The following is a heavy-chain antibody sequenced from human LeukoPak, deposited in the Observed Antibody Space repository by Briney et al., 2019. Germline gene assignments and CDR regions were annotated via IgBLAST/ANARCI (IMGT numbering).Heavy chain of an antibody. V-gene: IGHV1-69*05. D-gene: IGHD5-24*01. J-gene: IGHJ4*02. CDR1: GGTFSSYA. Sequence: SVKVSCKASGGTFSSYAISWVRQAPGQGLEWMGRIIPIFGTANYAQKFQGRVTITTDESTSTAYMELSSLRSEDTAVYYCARDGYNSYYFDYWGQGTLVTVSS. CDR2: IIPIFGTA. CDR3: ARDGYNSYYFDY.